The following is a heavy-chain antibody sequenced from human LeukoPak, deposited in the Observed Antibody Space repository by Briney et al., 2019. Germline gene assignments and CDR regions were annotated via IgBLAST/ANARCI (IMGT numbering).Heavy chain of an antibody. Sequence: GGSLRLSCAASGFTFSSYAMHWVRQAPGKGLEWVAVISYDGSNKYYADSVKGRFTISRDNSKNTLYLQMNSLRAEDTAVYYCAKGYSSGWYGRYYMDVWGKGTTVTISS. CDR1: GFTFSSYA. CDR2: ISYDGSNK. V-gene: IGHV3-30*04. CDR3: AKGYSSGWYGRYYMDV. D-gene: IGHD6-19*01. J-gene: IGHJ6*03.